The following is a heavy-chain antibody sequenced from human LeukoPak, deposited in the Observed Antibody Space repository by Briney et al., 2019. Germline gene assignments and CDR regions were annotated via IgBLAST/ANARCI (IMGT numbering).Heavy chain of an antibody. CDR1: GFTFTTYG. CDR3: AKAARLGPSHFDY. Sequence: GRSLRLSCAASGFTFTTYGMHWVRQAPGKGLEWVAVIWFDGNNKFYADSVKGRFTVSRDNSKNTLYLHMNSLRGEDTAVYYCAKAARLGPSHFDYWGRGTLVTVSS. D-gene: IGHD6-25*01. V-gene: IGHV3-33*06. CDR2: IWFDGNNK. J-gene: IGHJ4*02.